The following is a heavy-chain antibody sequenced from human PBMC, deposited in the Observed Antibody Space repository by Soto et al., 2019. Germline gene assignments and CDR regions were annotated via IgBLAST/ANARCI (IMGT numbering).Heavy chain of an antibody. Sequence: EVQLLESGGVLVQPGGSLRLSCAASGFPFSSYAMSWFRQAPGKGLEWVSAISGSGGSTYYEDSVKGRFTISRDNSKNTLYLKMNSLRAADTAVYYCAKGMEQLLPGDYFDYWGQGTLVTVSS. D-gene: IGHD6-6*01. CDR1: GFPFSSYA. J-gene: IGHJ4*02. CDR2: ISGSGGST. V-gene: IGHV3-23*01. CDR3: AKGMEQLLPGDYFDY.